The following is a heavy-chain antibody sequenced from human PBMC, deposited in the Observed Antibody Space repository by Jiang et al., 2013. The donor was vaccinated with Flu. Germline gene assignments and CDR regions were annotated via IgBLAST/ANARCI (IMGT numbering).Heavy chain of an antibody. J-gene: IGHJ4*02. CDR3: ATSSGSLPYF. CDR1: GFTFSSYG. Sequence: QLLESGGGVVQPGRSLRLSCAASGFTFSSYGMHWVRQAPGKGLEWVALISYDGSNKYYADSVKGRFTISRDNSKNTMYVQMNSLRTEDTAVYYCATSSGSLPYFWGQGTLVTVSS. D-gene: IGHD3-10*01. CDR2: ISYDGSNK. V-gene: IGHV3-30*03.